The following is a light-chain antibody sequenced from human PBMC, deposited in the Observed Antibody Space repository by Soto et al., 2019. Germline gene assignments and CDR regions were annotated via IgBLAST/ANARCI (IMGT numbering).Light chain of an antibody. J-gene: IGKJ2*01. Sequence: EIVLTQSPGTLSLSPGERATLSCRASQSVSSNYLAWYQQKPGQAPRLLIYGASSRATGIPDRFSGGGSGKDFTLTISRLEPEDFAVYYCQHYGRSAYTFGQGTTLEIK. CDR2: GAS. CDR3: QHYGRSAYT. V-gene: IGKV3-20*01. CDR1: QSVSSNY.